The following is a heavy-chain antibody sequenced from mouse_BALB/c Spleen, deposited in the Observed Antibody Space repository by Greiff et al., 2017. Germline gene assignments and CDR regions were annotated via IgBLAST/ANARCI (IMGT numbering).Heavy chain of an antibody. Sequence: EVKLMESGAELVRPGALVKLSCKASGFNIKDYYMHWVKQRPEQGLEWIGWIDPENGNTIYDPKFQGKASITADTSSNTAYLQLSSLTSEDTAVYYCATYYHFDYWGQGTTLTVSS. V-gene: IGHV14-1*02. CDR3: ATYYHFDY. J-gene: IGHJ2*01. CDR2: IDPENGNT. CDR1: GFNIKDYY. D-gene: IGHD1-1*01.